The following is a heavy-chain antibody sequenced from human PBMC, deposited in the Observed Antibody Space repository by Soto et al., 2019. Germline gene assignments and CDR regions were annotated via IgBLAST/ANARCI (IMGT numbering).Heavy chain of an antibody. J-gene: IGHJ5*02. D-gene: IGHD2-2*01. CDR3: AREASRWFDP. Sequence: RGESLKISCKGSGYRFTSYWIGWVRQMPGKGLEWMGIIYPGDSDTRYSPSFQGQVTISADKSISTAYLQWNSLKASDTAVYYCAREASRWFDPWGQGTLVTVSS. CDR1: GYRFTSYW. V-gene: IGHV5-51*01. CDR2: IYPGDSDT.